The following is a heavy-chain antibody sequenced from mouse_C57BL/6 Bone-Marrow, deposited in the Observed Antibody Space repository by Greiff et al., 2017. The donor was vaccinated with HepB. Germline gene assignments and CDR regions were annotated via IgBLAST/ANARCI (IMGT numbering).Heavy chain of an antibody. J-gene: IGHJ2*01. D-gene: IGHD1-1*01. CDR1: GFSLSTFGMG. Sequence: QVTLKVSGPGILQPSQTLSLTCSFSGFSLSTFGMGVGWIRQPSGKGLEWLAHIWWDDDKYCNPALKSRLTISKDTSKNQVFLKSANVDTADTATYYCARPEDYCSTYDYFDYWGQGTTLTVSS. V-gene: IGHV8-8*01. CDR3: ARPEDYCSTYDYFDY. CDR2: IWWDDDK.